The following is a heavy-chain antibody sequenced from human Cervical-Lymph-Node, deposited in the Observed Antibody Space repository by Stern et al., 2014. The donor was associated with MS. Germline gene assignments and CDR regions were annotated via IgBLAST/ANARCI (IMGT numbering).Heavy chain of an antibody. CDR2: ISAYNGNT. V-gene: IGHV1-18*01. CDR1: GYSFTSCG. CDR3: ARGLLGSENAFDI. Sequence: VQLQESGPELKKPWASLNVTCKASGYSFTSCGNSWWRRAPGRRLQELCWISAYNGNTNYAQKLQGRVTMTTDTSTSTAYMELRSLRSDDTAVYYCARGLLGSENAFDIWGQGTMVTVSS. J-gene: IGHJ3*02. D-gene: IGHD2-15*01.